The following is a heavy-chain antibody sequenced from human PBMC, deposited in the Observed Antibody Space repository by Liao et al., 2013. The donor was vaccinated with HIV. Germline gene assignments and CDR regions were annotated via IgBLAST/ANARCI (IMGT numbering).Heavy chain of an antibody. D-gene: IGHD2-8*02. Sequence: QVQLQQWGAGLLKPSETLSLTCAVYGGSCSGYFWTWIRQPPGKGLEWIGEITHSGGTNYNPSLKSRVTISVDTSKNQFSLKLSSVTAADTALYYCARGGRRALSWWIFPLRYWGQGTLVTVSS. V-gene: IGHV4-34*01. CDR3: ARGGRRALSWWIFPLRY. J-gene: IGHJ4*02. CDR2: ITHSGGT. CDR1: GGSCSGYF.